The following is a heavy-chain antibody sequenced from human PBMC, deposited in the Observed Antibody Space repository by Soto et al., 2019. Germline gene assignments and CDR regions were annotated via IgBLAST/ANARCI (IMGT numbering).Heavy chain of an antibody. V-gene: IGHV3-11*06. J-gene: IGHJ6*02. CDR2: ISSSSRHT. D-gene: IGHD2-2*01. Sequence: QVQFVESGGGLVKTGGSLRLSCAASGFTFSDYYMTWIRQAPGKGLEWLSYISSSSRHTNYADSVKGRFTISRDNSRNSLFLQMSSLRDEDTYLYYGAKGTVVLAPAADDMDYYYNAMDVWGQGITVTVSS. CDR3: AKGTVVLAPAADDMDYYYNAMDV. CDR1: GFTFSDYY.